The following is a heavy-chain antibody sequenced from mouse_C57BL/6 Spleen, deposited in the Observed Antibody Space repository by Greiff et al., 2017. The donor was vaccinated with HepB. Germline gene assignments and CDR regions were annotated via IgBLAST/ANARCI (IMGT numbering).Heavy chain of an antibody. Sequence: EVKLVESGEGLVKPGGSLKLSCAASGFTFSSYAMSWVRQTPEKRLEWVAYISSGGDYIYYADTVKGRFTISRDNARNTLYLQMSSLKSEDTAMYYCTREGGYYGYDGYAMDYWGQGTSVTVSS. V-gene: IGHV5-9-1*02. D-gene: IGHD2-2*01. CDR3: TREGGYYGYDGYAMDY. CDR2: ISSGGDYI. CDR1: GFTFSSYA. J-gene: IGHJ4*01.